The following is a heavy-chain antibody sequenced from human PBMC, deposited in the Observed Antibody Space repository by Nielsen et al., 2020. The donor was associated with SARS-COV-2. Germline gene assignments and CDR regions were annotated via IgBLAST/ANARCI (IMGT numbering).Heavy chain of an antibody. J-gene: IGHJ4*02. V-gene: IGHV3-74*01. Sequence: WIRQPPGKGLVWVSRINSDGSSTSYADSVKGRFTISRDNAKNSLYLQMNSLRAEDTAVYYCARERAPSYYYGSGSYELGYWGQGTLVTVSS. CDR3: ARERAPSYYYGSGSYELGY. CDR2: INSDGSST. D-gene: IGHD3-10*01.